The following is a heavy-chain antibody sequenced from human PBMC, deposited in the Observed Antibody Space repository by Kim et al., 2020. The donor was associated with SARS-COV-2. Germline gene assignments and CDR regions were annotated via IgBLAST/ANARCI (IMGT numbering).Heavy chain of an antibody. V-gene: IGHV4-59*01. CDR2: VSYSGTT. J-gene: IGHJ4*02. D-gene: IGHD2-15*01. CDR3: ARTPVTAPPYFFDY. CDR1: GVSITSYY. Sequence: SETLSLTCSVSGVSITSYYWGWIRQPPGKGLEWIGYVSYSGTTNYNPSLKSRVIISVDTSKNQFSLKLSSVTAADTAVYYCARTPVTAPPYFFDYWGQGT.